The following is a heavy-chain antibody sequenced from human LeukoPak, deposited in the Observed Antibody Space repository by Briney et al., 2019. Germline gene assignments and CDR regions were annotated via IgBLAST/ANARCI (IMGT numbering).Heavy chain of an antibody. CDR3: ARVGALSSSWLLY. CDR1: GFTFDDYG. CDR2: ISRSATTI. J-gene: IGHJ4*02. V-gene: IGHV3-48*03. Sequence: GGSLRLSCAASGFTFDDYGMSWVRQAPGKGLEWVSSISRSATTIYYADSVKGRFTISRDNAKNSLYLQMNSLRAEDTAVYFCARVGALSSSWLLYWGQGTLVTVSS. D-gene: IGHD6-13*01.